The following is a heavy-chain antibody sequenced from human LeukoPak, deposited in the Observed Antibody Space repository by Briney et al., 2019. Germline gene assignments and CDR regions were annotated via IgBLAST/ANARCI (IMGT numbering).Heavy chain of an antibody. D-gene: IGHD5-12*01. Sequence: SETLSLTCAVYGGSFSGYYWSWIRQPPGKGLEWIGEINHSGSTNYNPSLKSRVTISVGTSKNQFSLKLSSVTAADTAVYYCARRGGYSGYDFDYWGQGTLVTVSS. CDR2: INHSGST. CDR3: ARRGGYSGYDFDY. CDR1: GGSFSGYY. J-gene: IGHJ4*02. V-gene: IGHV4-34*01.